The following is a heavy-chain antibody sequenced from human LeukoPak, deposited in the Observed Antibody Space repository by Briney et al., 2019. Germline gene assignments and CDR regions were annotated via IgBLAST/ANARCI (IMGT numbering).Heavy chain of an antibody. J-gene: IGHJ3*02. CDR1: GFTFSSYA. D-gene: IGHD6-19*01. CDR2: IKQDGSEK. CDR3: ARLGYSSGWYGVGDAFDI. V-gene: IGHV3-7*01. Sequence: GGSLRLSCAASGFTFSSYAVSWVRQAPGKGLEWVANIKQDGSEKYYVDSVKGRFTISRDNAKNSLYLQMNSLRAEDTAVYYCARLGYSSGWYGVGDAFDIWGQGTMVTVSS.